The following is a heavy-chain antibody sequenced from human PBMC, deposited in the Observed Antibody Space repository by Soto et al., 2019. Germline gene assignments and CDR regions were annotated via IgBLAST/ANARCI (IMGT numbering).Heavy chain of an antibody. Sequence: PSETLSLTCSVSGGFISSSSYYWGWIRQPPGKGLDWLGNIYYGRGANYNPSHKSRVTLSVDTSTNQCSLTLSSMTAADTAVYYCALRSMAVVPEYWGQGTLVTVSS. CDR1: GGFISSSSYY. V-gene: IGHV4-39*07. CDR2: IYYGRGA. D-gene: IGHD3-22*01. CDR3: ALRSMAVVPEY. J-gene: IGHJ4*02.